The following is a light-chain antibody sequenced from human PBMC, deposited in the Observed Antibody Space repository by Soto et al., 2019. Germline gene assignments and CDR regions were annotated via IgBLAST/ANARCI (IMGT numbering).Light chain of an antibody. J-gene: IGKJ3*01. CDR3: QQYGTSPPT. Sequence: EIVLTQSPATLSLSPGEGATLSCRTSQSVRSTYLAWYQQKPGQAPRLLIYGASSRATGIPDRFSGSGSGTDFTLSISRLEPEDCAVYYCQQYGTSPPTFGPGTKVDIK. V-gene: IGKV3-20*01. CDR2: GAS. CDR1: QSVRSTY.